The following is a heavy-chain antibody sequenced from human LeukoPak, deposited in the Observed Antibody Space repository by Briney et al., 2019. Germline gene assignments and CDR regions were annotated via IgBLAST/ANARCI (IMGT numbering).Heavy chain of an antibody. CDR3: ASWRAISSEAN. Sequence: GGSLRLSCAASGFTFSDYWVSWLRQAPRKGLEWVAHANEHGSDSYYVDSVKGRFTISRDNAKNSLYLQMNSLRVEDTAVYYCASWRAISSEANWGQGTLVTVSS. J-gene: IGHJ4*02. CDR2: ANEHGSDS. CDR1: GFTFSDYW. D-gene: IGHD6-6*01. V-gene: IGHV3-7*01.